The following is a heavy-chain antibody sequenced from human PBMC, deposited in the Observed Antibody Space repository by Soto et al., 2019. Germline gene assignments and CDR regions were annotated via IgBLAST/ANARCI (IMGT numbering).Heavy chain of an antibody. J-gene: IGHJ3*01. CDR3: ARGDRGAFDL. D-gene: IGHD1-26*01. CDR1: GFTFSYYW. Sequence: EVQLVESGGGLVQPGESLRLSCAASGFTFSYYWMHWVRQAPGKGLVWVSRIHSDGSSTTYADSVKGRFTISRDNARNTLYLQMNSLRAEDTAVNYCARGDRGAFDLWGQGTVVTVSS. CDR2: IHSDGSST. V-gene: IGHV3-74*01.